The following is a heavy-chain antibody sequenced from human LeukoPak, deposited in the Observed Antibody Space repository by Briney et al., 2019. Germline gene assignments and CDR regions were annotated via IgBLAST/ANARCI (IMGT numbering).Heavy chain of an antibody. Sequence: GGSLRLSCAASGFSFSSYTMNWVRQAPGKGLEWVSSIRSSSSYIYYADSLKGRFTISRDNAKNSLYLQMNSLRAEDTAVYYCARDLQGYSSSWFDYWGQGTLVTISS. D-gene: IGHD6-13*01. J-gene: IGHJ4*02. CDR2: IRSSSSYI. V-gene: IGHV3-21*01. CDR3: ARDLQGYSSSWFDY. CDR1: GFSFSSYT.